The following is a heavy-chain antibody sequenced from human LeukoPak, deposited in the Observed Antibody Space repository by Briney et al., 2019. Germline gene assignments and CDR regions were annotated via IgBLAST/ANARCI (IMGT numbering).Heavy chain of an antibody. CDR3: ARWAGAAAFDY. V-gene: IGHV3-64*01. D-gene: IGHD1-26*01. CDR2: ISSNGGST. CDR1: GFTFSSYA. Sequence: GGSLRLSCAASGFTFSSYAMHWVRQAPGKGLEYVSAISSNGGSTYYANSVKGRFTISRDNSKNTLYLQMGSLRAEDMAMYYCARWAGAAAFDYWGQGTLVTVSS. J-gene: IGHJ4*02.